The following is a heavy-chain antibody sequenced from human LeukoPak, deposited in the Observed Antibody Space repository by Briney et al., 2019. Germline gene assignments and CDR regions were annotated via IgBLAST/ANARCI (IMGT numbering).Heavy chain of an antibody. CDR1: GYTFTSYA. Sequence: ASVKVSCKASGYTFTSYAMHWVRQAPGQRLEWMGWINAGNGNTKYSQKFQGRVTITRDTSASTAYMELSSLRSEDTAVYYCAREPRIAVAGPYYYYYGMDVWGQGTTVTVSS. D-gene: IGHD6-19*01. CDR3: AREPRIAVAGPYYYYYGMDV. CDR2: INAGNGNT. V-gene: IGHV1-3*01. J-gene: IGHJ6*02.